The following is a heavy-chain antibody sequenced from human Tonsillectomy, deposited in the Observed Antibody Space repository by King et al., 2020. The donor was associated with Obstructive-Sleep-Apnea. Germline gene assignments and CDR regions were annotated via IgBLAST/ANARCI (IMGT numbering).Heavy chain of an antibody. Sequence: QLVQSGAEVKKPGASVKVSCKASGYTFTSYHITWVRQAPGQGLEWLGWISAYNGNTNYAQKLQGRVTMTTDTSTSTVYMELRSLRSDDTAVSFCARRGAYSTGWYYFDYWGQGTLVTVSS. CDR1: GYTFTSYH. CDR3: ARRGAYSTGWYYFDY. J-gene: IGHJ4*02. CDR2: ISAYNGNT. D-gene: IGHD6-19*01. V-gene: IGHV1-18*04.